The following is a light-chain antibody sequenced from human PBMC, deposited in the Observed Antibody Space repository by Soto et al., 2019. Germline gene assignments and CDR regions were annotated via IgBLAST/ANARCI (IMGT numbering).Light chain of an antibody. J-gene: IGLJ2*01. V-gene: IGLV2-11*01. CDR2: DVS. CDR3: CSYSGTYIFAVL. Sequence: QSVLTQPRSVSGSPGQSVTISCTETRSDVGGYTFVSWYQQRPGKAPKLMIYDVSKRPSGVPDRFSGSKSGNTASLTISGLQAEDEADYYCCSYSGTYIFAVLFGGGTKVTVL. CDR1: RSDVGGYTF.